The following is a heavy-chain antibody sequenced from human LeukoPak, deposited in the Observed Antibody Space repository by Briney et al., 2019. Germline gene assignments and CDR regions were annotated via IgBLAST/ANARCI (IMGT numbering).Heavy chain of an antibody. Sequence: ASVKVSCKASGYTFTSYYMHWVRQAPGQGLEWMGWINPNSGGTNYAQKFQGRVTMTRDTSISIAYMELSRLRSDDTAVYYCARDLGTMVRGVIVDWFDPWGQGTLVTVSS. J-gene: IGHJ5*02. V-gene: IGHV1-2*02. CDR1: GYTFTSYY. D-gene: IGHD3-10*01. CDR3: ARDLGTMVRGVIVDWFDP. CDR2: INPNSGGT.